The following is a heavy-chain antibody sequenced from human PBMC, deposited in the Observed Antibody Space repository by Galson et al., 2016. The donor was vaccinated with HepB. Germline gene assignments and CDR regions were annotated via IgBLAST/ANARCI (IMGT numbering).Heavy chain of an antibody. Sequence: SLRLSCAASGFTFSSYGMNWVRQAPGKGLEWVSSISRSSRDIYYADSLKGRFTISRDNAKNSLYLQMNSLRAEDTAVYYCAIGHYDCWSGPSRRAVDFWGQGTMVTVSS. D-gene: IGHD3-3*01. V-gene: IGHV3-21*01. J-gene: IGHJ3*01. CDR2: ISRSSRDI. CDR3: AIGHYDCWSGPSRRAVDF. CDR1: GFTFSSYG.